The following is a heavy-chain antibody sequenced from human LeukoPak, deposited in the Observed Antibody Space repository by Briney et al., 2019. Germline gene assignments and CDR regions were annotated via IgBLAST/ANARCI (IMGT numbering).Heavy chain of an antibody. CDR3: ARDIYYYDSSGYYFPGGSDY. CDR2: ISGGGSTI. J-gene: IGHJ4*02. CDR1: GFTFSDYY. D-gene: IGHD3-22*01. Sequence: GGSLRLSCAASGFTFSDYYTSWIRQAPGKGLEWVSYISGGGSTIYYADSVKGRFTISRDNAKDSLYLQMNSLRAEDTAVYYCARDIYYYDSSGYYFPGGSDYWGQGTLVTVSS. V-gene: IGHV3-11*04.